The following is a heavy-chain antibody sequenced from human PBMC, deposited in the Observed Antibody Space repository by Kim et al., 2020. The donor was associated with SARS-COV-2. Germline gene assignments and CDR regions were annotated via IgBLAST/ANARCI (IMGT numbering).Heavy chain of an antibody. J-gene: IGHJ4*02. V-gene: IGHV1-8*01. CDR3: ARGIAAAAGY. CDR2: GNT. Sequence: GNTGYAKKYQGRLTMTRDTYINTAYMELRNLRSEDTAVYYCARGIAAAAGYWGQGTLVTVSS. D-gene: IGHD6-13*01.